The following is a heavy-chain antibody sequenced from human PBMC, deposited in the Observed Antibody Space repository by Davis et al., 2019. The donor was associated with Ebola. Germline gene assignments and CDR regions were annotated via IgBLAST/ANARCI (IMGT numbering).Heavy chain of an antibody. J-gene: IGHJ3*02. V-gene: IGHV3-33*08. CDR2: IWYDGSNK. D-gene: IGHD6-13*01. CDR3: ARDYIAAARVFDS. Sequence: SLKISCAASGFTFSSYGMHWLRQAPGKGLEWVAVIWYDGSNKYYANSVKGRITISGENSKNTLYLQMNSLRAEDTAMYYCARDYIAAARVFDSWGQGTMVTVSS. CDR1: GFTFSSYG.